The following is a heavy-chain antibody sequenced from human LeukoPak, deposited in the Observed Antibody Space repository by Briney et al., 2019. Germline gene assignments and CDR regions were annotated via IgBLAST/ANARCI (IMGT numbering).Heavy chain of an antibody. CDR3: ARESGYYDLLTTYYYFDS. J-gene: IGHJ4*02. CDR1: GGSISSGSHY. CDR2: IFYNGNT. V-gene: IGHV4-39*07. D-gene: IGHD3-9*01. Sequence: SETLSLTCIVSGGSISSGSHYWGWIRQPPGKGLEWIGSIFYNGNTYFNPSLKSRVTISVDTSESQFSLKLSSVAAADTAVYYCARESGYYDLLTTYYYFDSWGQGALVTVSS.